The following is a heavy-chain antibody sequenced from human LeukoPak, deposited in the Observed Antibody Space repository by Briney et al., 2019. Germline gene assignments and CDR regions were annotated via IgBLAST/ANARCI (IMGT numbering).Heavy chain of an antibody. CDR3: AKLDSSRGLIAAAAPIDY. Sequence: GRSLRLSCAASGFTFSSYAMHWVRQAPGKGLEWVAVISYDGSNKYYADSVKGRFTISRDNSKNTLYLQMNSLRAEDTAVYYCAKLDSSRGLIAAAAPIDYWGQGTLVTVSS. D-gene: IGHD6-13*01. V-gene: IGHV3-30-3*01. J-gene: IGHJ4*02. CDR2: ISYDGSNK. CDR1: GFTFSSYA.